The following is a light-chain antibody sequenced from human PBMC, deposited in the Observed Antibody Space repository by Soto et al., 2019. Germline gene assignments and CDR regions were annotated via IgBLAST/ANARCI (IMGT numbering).Light chain of an antibody. CDR3: PQYHKWPIT. CDR1: QSVDSN. CDR2: GAS. V-gene: IGKV3-15*01. J-gene: IGKJ5*01. Sequence: EIVMTQSPATLSVSPGEKATLSCRASQSVDSNLAWYQQKPGQAPRLLIYGASTRATAFPARFSGSGFGTEFTLTISSLQSEDFAVYYLPQYHKWPITFGQGKRLGI.